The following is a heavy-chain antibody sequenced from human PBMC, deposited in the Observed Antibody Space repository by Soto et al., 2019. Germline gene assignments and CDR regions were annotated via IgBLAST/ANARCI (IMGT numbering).Heavy chain of an antibody. J-gene: IGHJ4*02. CDR3: ARITRSPNSGYFDY. CDR2: IYYTGST. Sequence: SETLSLTCPVSGDSMSTYYLSWIRQPPGKGLEWVGYIYYTGSTNYNPSLKSRVTVSIDTSKNQFSLILSSVTAADTAVYYCARITRSPNSGYFDYWGQGALVTVSS. CDR1: GDSMSTYY. V-gene: IGHV4-59*01. D-gene: IGHD7-27*01.